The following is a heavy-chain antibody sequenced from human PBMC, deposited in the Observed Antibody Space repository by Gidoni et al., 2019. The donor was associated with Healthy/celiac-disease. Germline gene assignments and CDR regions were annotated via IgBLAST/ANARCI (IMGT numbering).Heavy chain of an antibody. J-gene: IGHJ4*02. D-gene: IGHD3-3*01. CDR3: TTDYVFLCGSLDY. V-gene: IGHV3-15*01. CDR2: IRNKTDGWTT. Sequence: EVQLVEHGGGLVQPGGSLRLSCAAAGLTFRNAGMSWVRQAPGKGLEWVGRIRNKTDGWTTDYAAPVMGRFSISRDDSSITLYRQMFSLKTEDTAVYYCTTDYVFLCGSLDYWGQGTLVTVSS. CDR1: GLTFRNAG.